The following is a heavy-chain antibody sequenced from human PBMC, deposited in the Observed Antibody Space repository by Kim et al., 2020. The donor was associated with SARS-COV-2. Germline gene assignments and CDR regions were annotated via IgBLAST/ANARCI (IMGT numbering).Heavy chain of an antibody. Sequence: SETLSLTCTVSGGSISSGGYYWSWIRQHPGKGLEWIGYIYYSGSTYYNPSLKSRVTISVDTSKNQFSLKLSSVTAADTAVYYCARERVGAVTPDAFDIWGQGTMVTVPS. CDR1: GGSISSGGYY. V-gene: IGHV4-31*03. CDR3: ARERVGAVTPDAFDI. J-gene: IGHJ3*02. D-gene: IGHD4-17*01. CDR2: IYYSGST.